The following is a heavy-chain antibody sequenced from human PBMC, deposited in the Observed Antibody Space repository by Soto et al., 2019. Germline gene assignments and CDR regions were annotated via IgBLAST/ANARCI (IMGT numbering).Heavy chain of an antibody. Sequence: PGGSLRLSCATSGFTFSGSTIHWVRQASGKGLEWVGRTRSKTYSYATAYAASVKGRFTISRDDSQSTAYLQMNSLKTEDTAVYYCARDYTGSYFWGQGPLVTVSS. V-gene: IGHV3-73*01. D-gene: IGHD1-26*01. CDR3: ARDYTGSYF. CDR1: GFTFSGST. CDR2: TRSKTYSYAT. J-gene: IGHJ4*02.